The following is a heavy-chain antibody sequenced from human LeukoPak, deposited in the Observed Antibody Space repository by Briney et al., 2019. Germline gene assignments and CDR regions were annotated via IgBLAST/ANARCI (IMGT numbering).Heavy chain of an antibody. CDR2: IYYSGST. J-gene: IGHJ6*03. V-gene: IGHV4-59*01. Sequence: SETLSLTCTVSGGSISSYYWSWIRQPPGKGLEWIGYIYYSGSTNYNPSLKSRVTISVDTSKNQFSLKLSSVIAADTAVYYCARAAGSPGLYYYYYMDVWGKGTTVTISS. CDR3: ARAAGSPGLYYYYYMDV. CDR1: GGSISSYY. D-gene: IGHD3-10*01.